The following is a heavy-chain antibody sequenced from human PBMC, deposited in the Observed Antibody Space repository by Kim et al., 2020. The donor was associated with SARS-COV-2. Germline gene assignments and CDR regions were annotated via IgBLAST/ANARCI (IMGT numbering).Heavy chain of an antibody. V-gene: IGHV1-18*01. J-gene: IGHJ4*02. D-gene: IGHD1-26*01. CDR3: ARVATAGYFDY. Sequence: NYAPKLQGRATMTTDTSTSTAYMELRSLSSDDTAVYYCARVATAGYFDYWGQGTLVTVSS.